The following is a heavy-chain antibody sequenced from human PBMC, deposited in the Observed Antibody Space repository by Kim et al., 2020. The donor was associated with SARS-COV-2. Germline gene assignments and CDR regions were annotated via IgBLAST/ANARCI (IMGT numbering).Heavy chain of an antibody. J-gene: IGHJ6*02. V-gene: IGHV3-30*03. CDR2: ISYDGSNK. D-gene: IGHD3-16*01. Sequence: GGSLRLSCAASGFTFSSYGMHWVRQAPGKGLEWVAVISYDGSNKYYADSVKGRFTISRDNSKNTLYLQMNSLRAEDTAVYYCAGGRGILGSYGMDVWGQG. CDR3: AGGRGILGSYGMDV. CDR1: GFTFSSYG.